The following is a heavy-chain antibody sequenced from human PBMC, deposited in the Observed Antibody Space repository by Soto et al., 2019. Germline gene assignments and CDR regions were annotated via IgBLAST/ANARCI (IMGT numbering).Heavy chain of an antibody. Sequence: GGSLRLSCAASGFTFSSYGMHWVRQAPGKGLEWVAVISYDGSNKYYADSVKGRFTISRDNSKNTLYLQMNSLRAEDTAVYYCAKDQRAYDWKYYFDYWGQGTLVTVSS. CDR2: ISYDGSNK. CDR3: AKDQRAYDWKYYFDY. J-gene: IGHJ4*02. D-gene: IGHD3-16*01. V-gene: IGHV3-30*18. CDR1: GFTFSSYG.